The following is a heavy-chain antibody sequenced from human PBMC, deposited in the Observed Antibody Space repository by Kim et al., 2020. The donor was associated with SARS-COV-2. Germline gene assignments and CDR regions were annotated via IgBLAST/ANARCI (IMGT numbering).Heavy chain of an antibody. CDR1: GGSISTYY. CDR2: IFYSGNT. D-gene: IGHD3-10*01. V-gene: IGHV4-59*01. J-gene: IGHJ6*02. Sequence: SETLSLTCTVSGGSISTYYWNWIRQTPGKGLEWIGYIFYSGNTNYNPSLRSRVTISVDTSKNQFSLRLTSLTAADTATYYCARDKRIQKVVDFGELKGFYGMDVWGQGTTVTVSS. CDR3: ARDKRIQKVVDFGELKGFYGMDV.